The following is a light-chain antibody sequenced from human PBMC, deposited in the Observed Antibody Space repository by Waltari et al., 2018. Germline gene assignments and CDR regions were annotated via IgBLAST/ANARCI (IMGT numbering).Light chain of an antibody. CDR2: AGS. V-gene: IGKV3-20*01. CDR1: QSLDSKF. Sequence: EVVLTQSPATLSLSPGERATLSCRASQSLDSKFLAWYQQRPGQAPRLLIYAGSTRATGIPDRFTGSGSGRDFTLTISGLEPEDLAVYYCQQYGRTFGQGTKVEIK. J-gene: IGKJ1*01. CDR3: QQYGRT.